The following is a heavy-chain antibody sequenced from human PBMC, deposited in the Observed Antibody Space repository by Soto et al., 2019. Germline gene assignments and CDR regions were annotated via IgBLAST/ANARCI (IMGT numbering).Heavy chain of an antibody. J-gene: IGHJ6*02. CDR3: ARDSAAAALGYSSGWYDSGMDV. D-gene: IGHD6-19*01. Sequence: ASETLSLTCTVSGGSISSYYWSWIRQPPGKGLEWIGYIYYSGSTNYNPSLKSRVTISVDTSKNQFSLKLSSVTAADTAVYYCARDSAAAALGYSSGWYDSGMDVWGQGTTVTVSS. CDR2: IYYSGST. V-gene: IGHV4-59*01. CDR1: GGSISSYY.